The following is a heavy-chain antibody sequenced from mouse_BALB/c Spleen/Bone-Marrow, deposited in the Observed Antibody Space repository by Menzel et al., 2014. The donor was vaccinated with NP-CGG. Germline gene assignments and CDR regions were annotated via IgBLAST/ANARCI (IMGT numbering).Heavy chain of an antibody. CDR2: ISSYSGNT. Sequence: VQLQQSGPELVRPGVSVKISCKGSGYTFTGYAIHWVKQSHAKTLEWIGVISSYSGNTNYNQKFKGRATMTVDKSSSTAYMELARLTSEDSAIYYCASTAGTQYDYFAYWGQGTTLTVSS. J-gene: IGHJ2*01. CDR3: ASTAGTQYDYFAY. V-gene: IGHV1-67*01. D-gene: IGHD1-2*01. CDR1: GYTFTGYA.